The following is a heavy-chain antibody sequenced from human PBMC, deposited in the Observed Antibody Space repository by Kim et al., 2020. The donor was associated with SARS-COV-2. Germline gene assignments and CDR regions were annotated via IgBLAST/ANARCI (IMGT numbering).Heavy chain of an antibody. CDR3: GRGTNTWVDS. CDR2: INSDGSST. Sequence: GGSLRLSCAASGFTFSSYWMHWVRQAPGKGLVWVSRINSDGSSTNYADSVKGRFTISRDNARNTLYLQVNRLRADDTAVYYCGRGTNTWVDSWGQGILVTVSS. CDR1: GFTFSSYW. V-gene: IGHV3-74*01. J-gene: IGHJ5*01.